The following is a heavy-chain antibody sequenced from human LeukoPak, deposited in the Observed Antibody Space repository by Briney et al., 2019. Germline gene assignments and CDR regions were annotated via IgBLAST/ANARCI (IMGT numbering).Heavy chain of an antibody. CDR1: GFTFSSYW. V-gene: IGHV3-74*01. J-gene: IGHJ4*02. Sequence: RTGGSLRLSCAASGFTFSSYWMHWVRQAPGNGLVWVSHINSDGSSTTYAESGKGRFTNYRDNAKNTQYLQMNSLRAEDTAVYYCARDRPRYCSGGSCYKTKPFDYWGQGTLVTVPS. CDR3: ARDRPRYCSGGSCYKTKPFDY. CDR2: INSDGSST. D-gene: IGHD2-15*01.